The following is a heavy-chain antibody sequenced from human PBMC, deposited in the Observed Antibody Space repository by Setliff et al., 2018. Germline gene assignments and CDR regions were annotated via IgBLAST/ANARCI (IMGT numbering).Heavy chain of an antibody. Sequence: SETLSLTCNVSGGSFSTSSDYWGWIRQPPGKGLEWIGSINYSGRNYYNPSLKSRVTIFADTSKNQFSLLLNSVTAADTALYYCARGEHIVSGDFYHYIDVWGKGTTVTVSS. J-gene: IGHJ6*03. CDR1: GGSFSTSSDY. CDR2: INYSGRN. CDR3: ARGEHIVSGDFYHYIDV. V-gene: IGHV4-39*02. D-gene: IGHD2-15*01.